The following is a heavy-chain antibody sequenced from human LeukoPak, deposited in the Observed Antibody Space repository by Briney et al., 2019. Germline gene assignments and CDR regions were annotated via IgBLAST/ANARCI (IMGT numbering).Heavy chain of an antibody. CDR3: AKAGVRYFDSSGLYAFDF. D-gene: IGHD3-22*01. CDR1: GGSISSNSYY. V-gene: IGHV4-39*01. CDR2: IYYSGST. Sequence: SETLSLTCAVSGGSISSNSYYWAWIRQPPGKGLEWIGTIYYSGSTYHNPSLKRRVTMSVDTSRNQFSLKLSSVDAADTAVYYCAKAGVRYFDSSGLYAFDFWGQGTTVTVSS. J-gene: IGHJ3*01.